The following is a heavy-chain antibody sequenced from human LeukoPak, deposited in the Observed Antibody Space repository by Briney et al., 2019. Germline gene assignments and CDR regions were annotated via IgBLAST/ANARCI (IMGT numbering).Heavy chain of an antibody. J-gene: IGHJ4*02. CDR3: AKARIAATIYPKEVNFDY. V-gene: IGHV3-23*01. Sequence: PGGSLRLSCAASGFSFSSYAMSWVRLAPGKGLEWVSTITGGGGSTYYADSVKGRFTISRDNSKDTFYLQMNSLRVEDTAVYYCAKARIAATIYPKEVNFDYWGRGTLVTVSS. CDR2: ITGGGGST. D-gene: IGHD5-12*01. CDR1: GFSFSSYA.